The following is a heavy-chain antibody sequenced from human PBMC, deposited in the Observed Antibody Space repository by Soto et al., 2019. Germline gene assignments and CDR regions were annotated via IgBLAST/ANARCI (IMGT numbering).Heavy chain of an antibody. CDR3: ASSVAKYYYYGMDV. V-gene: IGHV1-69*12. D-gene: IGHD5-12*01. J-gene: IGHJ6*02. Sequence: QVQLVQSGAEVKKPGSSVKVSCKASGGTFSSYAISWVRQAPGQGLEWMGGIIPIFGTANYAQKFQGSVTITADESTSTAYMERSSLRSEDTAVYYCASSVAKYYYYGMDVWGQGTTVTVSS. CDR2: IIPIFGTA. CDR1: GGTFSSYA.